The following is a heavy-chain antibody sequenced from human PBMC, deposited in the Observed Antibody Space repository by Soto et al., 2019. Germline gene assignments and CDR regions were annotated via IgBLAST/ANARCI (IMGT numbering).Heavy chain of an antibody. V-gene: IGHV3-53*01. J-gene: IGHJ5*02. CDR1: GFTVIRNY. D-gene: IGHD6-19*01. CDR3: ARGYGGAVAANWFDP. CDR2: IHSDGTT. Sequence: GGSLTLSCAASGFTVIRNYITWVRQAPGKGLEWVSVIHSDGTTYYADSVKGRFTISRDNSQNTLHLQMNSLRAEDTALYYCARGYGGAVAANWFDPWGQGTLVTVSS.